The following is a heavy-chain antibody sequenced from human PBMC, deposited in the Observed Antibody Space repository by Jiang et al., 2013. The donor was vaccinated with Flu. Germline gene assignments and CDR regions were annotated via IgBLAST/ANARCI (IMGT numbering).Heavy chain of an antibody. Sequence: SLTCTVSGGSISSYYWSWIRQPPGKGLEWIGYIYYSGSTNYNPSLKSRVTISVDTSKNQFSLKLSSVTAADTAVYYCARGVGSGYELDYGDDYFDYWGQGTLVTVSS. CDR3: ARGVGSGYELDYGDDYFDY. J-gene: IGHJ4*02. D-gene: IGHD4-17*01. CDR1: GGSISSYY. CDR2: IYYSGST. V-gene: IGHV4-59*01.